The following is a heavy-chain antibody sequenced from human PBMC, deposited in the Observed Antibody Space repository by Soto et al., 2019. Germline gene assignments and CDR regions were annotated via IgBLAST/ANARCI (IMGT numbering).Heavy chain of an antibody. CDR2: ISAYNGNT. CDR1: GYTFTSYG. J-gene: IGHJ5*02. Sequence: ASVKVSCKASGYTFTSYGISWVRQAPGQGLEWMGWISAYNGNTNYAQKLQGRVTMTTDTSTSTAYMELRSLRSDDTAVYYCARASYDFWSGYYPSNWFDPWGQGTLVTVSS. CDR3: ARASYDFWSGYYPSNWFDP. V-gene: IGHV1-18*04. D-gene: IGHD3-3*01.